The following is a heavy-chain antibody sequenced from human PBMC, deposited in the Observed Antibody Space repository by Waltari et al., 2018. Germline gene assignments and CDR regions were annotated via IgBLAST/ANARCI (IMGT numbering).Heavy chain of an antibody. J-gene: IGHJ4*02. CDR3: ATAGSYSSGYYYYFDY. D-gene: IGHD3-22*01. Sequence: VQLVQSGAEVKKPGASVKVACKVSGYTITELSMHWVRRASGKGLEWMGGFDPEDGETIYAQKFQGRVTMTEDTSTDTAYMELSSLRSEDTAVYYCATAGSYSSGYYYYFDYWGQGTLVTVSS. CDR2: FDPEDGET. V-gene: IGHV1-24*01. CDR1: GYTITELS.